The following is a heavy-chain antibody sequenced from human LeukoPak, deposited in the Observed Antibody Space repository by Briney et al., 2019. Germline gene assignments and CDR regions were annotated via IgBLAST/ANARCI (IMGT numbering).Heavy chain of an antibody. CDR3: ARDRDENIEAWDAFDI. CDR2: ISGSGGST. J-gene: IGHJ3*02. CDR1: GFTFSSYA. D-gene: IGHD5-12*01. V-gene: IGHV3-23*01. Sequence: GGSLRLSCAASGFTFSSYAMSWVRQAPGKGLEWVSAISGSGGSTYYADSVKGRFTISRDNSKNTLYLQMNSLRAEDTAVYYCARDRDENIEAWDAFDIWGQGTMVTVSS.